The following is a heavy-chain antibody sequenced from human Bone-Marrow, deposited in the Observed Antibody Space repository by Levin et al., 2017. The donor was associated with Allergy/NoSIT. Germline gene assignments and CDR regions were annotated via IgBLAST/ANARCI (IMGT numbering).Heavy chain of an antibody. CDR1: GDSVGGGTYN. J-gene: IGHJ4*02. CDR2: IFYRGIT. V-gene: IGHV4-61*03. CDR3: ARVPVYMSGWNGGFDL. D-gene: IGHD6-19*01. Sequence: SETLSLTCAVSGDSVGGGTYNWNWIRQPPGKALQWIGHIFYRGITSYNPSLAGRATISSDTSKNHFSLSLKSVTAADTAVYFCARVPVYMSGWNGGFDLWGQGILVTVSS.